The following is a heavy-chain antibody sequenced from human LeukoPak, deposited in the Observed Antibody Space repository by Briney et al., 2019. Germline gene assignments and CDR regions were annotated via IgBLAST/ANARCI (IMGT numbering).Heavy chain of an antibody. J-gene: IGHJ3*02. CDR1: GFTFSSYW. CDR2: IKQDGSEK. CDR3: ARKGSGVLLWFGELLLGAFDI. D-gene: IGHD3-10*01. Sequence: GGSLRLSCAASGFTFSSYWMSWVRQAPGKGLEWVANIKQDGSEKYYVDSVKGRFTISRDNAKNSLYLQMNSPRAEATAVYYCARKGSGVLLWFGELLLGAFDIWGQGTMVTVSS. V-gene: IGHV3-7*01.